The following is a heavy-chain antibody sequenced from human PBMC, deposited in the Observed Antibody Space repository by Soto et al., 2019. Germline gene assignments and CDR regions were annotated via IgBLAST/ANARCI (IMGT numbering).Heavy chain of an antibody. CDR3: ARGRGDYHYVMAF. J-gene: IGHJ6*02. CDR1: GGSISSSSYY. V-gene: IGHV4-39*01. CDR2: VYYSGSA. D-gene: IGHD4-17*01. Sequence: SETLSLTCTVSGGSISSSSYYWGWIRQPPGKGLEWVGSVYYSGSAYYNPSLKSRVTMSVDTSKNQFSLKLSSVTAADTAVYYCARGRGDYHYVMAFWGHGTTVTVSS.